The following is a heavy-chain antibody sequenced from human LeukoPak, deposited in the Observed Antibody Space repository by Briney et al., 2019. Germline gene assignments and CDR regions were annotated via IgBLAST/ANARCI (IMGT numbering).Heavy chain of an antibody. J-gene: IGHJ5*02. V-gene: IGHV3-30*01. D-gene: IGHD2-2*01. Sequence: GGSLRLSCAASGLTFSSYAMHWVRQAPGKGLEWVAVISYDGSNKYYADTVKGRFTISRDNSKNTLYLQMNSLRAGDTAVYYCARDSSYCSSTSCSNWFDPWGQGTLVTVSS. CDR3: ARDSSYCSSTSCSNWFDP. CDR2: ISYDGSNK. CDR1: GLTFSSYA.